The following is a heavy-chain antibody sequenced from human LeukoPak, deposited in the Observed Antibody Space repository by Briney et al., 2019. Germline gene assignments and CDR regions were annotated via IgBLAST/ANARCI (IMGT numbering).Heavy chain of an antibody. CDR1: GGSISSYY. V-gene: IGHV4-59*01. Sequence: SETLSLTCTVSGGSISSYYWSWIRQPPGKGLEWIGYIYYSGSTNYNPSLKSRVTISVDTSKNQFSLKLSAVTAADTAVYYCARVATTVTLFDYWGQGTLVTVSS. CDR2: IYYSGST. D-gene: IGHD4-17*01. J-gene: IGHJ4*02. CDR3: ARVATTVTLFDY.